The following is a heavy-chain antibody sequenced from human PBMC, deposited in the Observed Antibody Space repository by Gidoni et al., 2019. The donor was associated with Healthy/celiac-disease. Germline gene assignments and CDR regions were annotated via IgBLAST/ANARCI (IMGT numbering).Heavy chain of an antibody. V-gene: IGHV1-69*06. J-gene: IGHJ1*01. CDR2: SSPICGTA. CDR3: ARGGSHIVVVPAAIPGYFQH. Sequence: QVQLVQSGAEVKKPWSSVKVSCKASGGIFSSYAISWVRQAPGQGLEWMGGSSPICGTANYAQKFQGRVTITADKSTSTAYMELSSLRSEDTAVYYCARGGSHIVVVPAAIPGYFQHWGQGTLVTVSS. D-gene: IGHD2-2*02. CDR1: GGIFSSYA.